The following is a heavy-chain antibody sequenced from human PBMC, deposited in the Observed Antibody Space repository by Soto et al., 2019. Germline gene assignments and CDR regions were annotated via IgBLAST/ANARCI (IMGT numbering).Heavy chain of an antibody. CDR3: ARDLKPLVYCSSTSCYLDWFDP. V-gene: IGHV1-3*01. CDR1: GYTFTSYA. D-gene: IGHD2-2*01. J-gene: IGHJ5*02. Sequence: GASVKVSSKASGYTFTSYAMHWVRQAPGQRLDWMGWINAGNGNTKYSQKFQGRVTITRDTSASTAYMELSSLRSEDTAVYYCARDLKPLVYCSSTSCYLDWFDPLGQGTLVTVSS. CDR2: INAGNGNT.